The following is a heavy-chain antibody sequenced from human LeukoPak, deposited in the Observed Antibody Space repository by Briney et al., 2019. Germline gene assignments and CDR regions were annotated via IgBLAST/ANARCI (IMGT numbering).Heavy chain of an antibody. CDR1: GFTFSNAW. CDR2: ISKNGRNT. J-gene: IGHJ1*01. D-gene: IGHD6-19*01. CDR3: ARVDSGSACAS. Sequence: GGSLRLSCAASGFTFSNAWMSWVRQAPGKGLEFVSAISKNGRNTYYGNSMKGRFTISRDISKNTLYLQMGSLRPEDMAVYYCARVDSGSACASWGQGILVTVSS. V-gene: IGHV3-64*01.